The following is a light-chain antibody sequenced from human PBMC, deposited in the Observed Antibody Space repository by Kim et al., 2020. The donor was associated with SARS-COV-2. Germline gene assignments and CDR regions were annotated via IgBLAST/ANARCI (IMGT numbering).Light chain of an antibody. CDR1: QNISSY. Sequence: SGSGEGRDTITCQSSQNISSYLNWDQQKPGKAPKLLIYAASSLRSGVPARFSGSGSGTDFTLTISSLRPEDFATYYSQQSYSTPCTFGQGTKLEI. V-gene: IGKV1-39*01. CDR3: QQSYSTPCT. J-gene: IGKJ2*02. CDR2: AAS.